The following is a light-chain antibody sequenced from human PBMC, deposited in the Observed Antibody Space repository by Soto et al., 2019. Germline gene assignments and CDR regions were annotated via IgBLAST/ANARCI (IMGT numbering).Light chain of an antibody. V-gene: IGLV2-14*01. CDR2: EVI. CDR1: SSDVGRYDY. Sequence: QSVLTQPASGAGSPGQSITISGTGTSSDVGRYDYGSWYQQQPGKPPKLMIYEVITRQSGVSNPFSGSKSGNTASLTISGLQAEDEADYYCSSYTSSSTHYVIGTGTKVTV. CDR3: SSYTSSSTHYV. J-gene: IGLJ1*01.